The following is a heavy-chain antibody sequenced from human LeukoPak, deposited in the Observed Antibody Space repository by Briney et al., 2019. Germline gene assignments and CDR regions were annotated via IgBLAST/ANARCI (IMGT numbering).Heavy chain of an antibody. V-gene: IGHV4-59*01. CDR2: IYYSGST. J-gene: IGHJ5*02. D-gene: IGHD3-3*01. CDR3: ARVHHAVTYYDFWSGYSPPSWFDP. CDR1: GGSISSYY. Sequence: SETLSLTCTVSGGSISSYYWSWIRQPPGKGLEWIGYIYYSGSTNYNPSLKSRVTISVDTSKNQFSLKLGSVTAADTAVYYCARVHHAVTYYDFWSGYSPPSWFDPWGQGTLVTVSS.